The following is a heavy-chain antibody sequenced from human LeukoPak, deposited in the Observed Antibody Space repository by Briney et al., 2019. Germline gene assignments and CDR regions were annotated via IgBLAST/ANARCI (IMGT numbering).Heavy chain of an antibody. CDR3: ARQAGYSSSWSLDQ. V-gene: IGHV5-51*01. CDR1: GSTFASYW. Sequence: GESLKISCKVSGSTFASYWIGWVRQMPGKGLEWMGIIFPGDSDTRYSPSFQGQVTITADKSTSTAYLQWSSLQASDSAMYYCARQAGYSSSWSLDQWGLGTLVTVSS. CDR2: IFPGDSDT. D-gene: IGHD6-13*01. J-gene: IGHJ4*02.